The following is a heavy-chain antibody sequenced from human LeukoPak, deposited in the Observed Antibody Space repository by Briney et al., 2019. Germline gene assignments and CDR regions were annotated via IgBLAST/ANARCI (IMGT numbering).Heavy chain of an antibody. J-gene: IGHJ4*02. CDR3: ARPHYDILTGYYYFDS. CDR1: GYSFTSYW. Sequence: GESLKISCKGSGYSFTSYWIGWVREMPGKGREWMWIIYPGDSDTRYSPSFQSQVTISADKSISTAYLQWRSLKASATAMYYCARPHYDILTGYYYFDSWGQGTLVTVSS. D-gene: IGHD3-9*01. V-gene: IGHV5-51*01. CDR2: IYPGDSDT.